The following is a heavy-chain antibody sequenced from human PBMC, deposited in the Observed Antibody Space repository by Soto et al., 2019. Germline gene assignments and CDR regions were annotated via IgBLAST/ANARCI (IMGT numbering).Heavy chain of an antibody. CDR3: ARGDSSGSTYYYYGMDV. J-gene: IGHJ6*02. D-gene: IGHD3-22*01. Sequence: QVQLVQSGAEVKKPGSSVKVSCKASGGTFSSYAISWVRQAPGQGLEWMGGIIPIFGTANYAQKFQGRVTITAXXSXSXXYRELSSLRSEDTAVYDCARGDSSGSTYYYYGMDVWGQGTTVTVSS. CDR2: IIPIFGTA. V-gene: IGHV1-69*12. CDR1: GGTFSSYA.